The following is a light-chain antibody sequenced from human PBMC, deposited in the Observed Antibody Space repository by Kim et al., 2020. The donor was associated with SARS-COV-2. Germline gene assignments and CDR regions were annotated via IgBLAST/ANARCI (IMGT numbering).Light chain of an antibody. J-gene: IGKJ3*01. V-gene: IGKV3-15*01. CDR2: GAS. CDR1: QSVGRN. CDR3: QQYNNWPPLT. Sequence: SPGESATRSCRASQSVGRNLAWYQQKPGQAPRLVIYGASTRATGVPARFSGSGYGTEFTLTISSLQSEDFAVYYCQQYNNWPPLTFGPGTKVDIK.